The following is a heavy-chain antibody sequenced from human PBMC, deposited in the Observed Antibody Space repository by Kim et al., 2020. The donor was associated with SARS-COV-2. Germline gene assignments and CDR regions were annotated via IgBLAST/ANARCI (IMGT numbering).Heavy chain of an antibody. CDR2: INHSGST. D-gene: IGHD6-19*01. CDR1: GGSFSGYY. J-gene: IGHJ6*02. Sequence: SETLSLTCAVYGGSFSGYYWSWIRQPPGKGLEWIGEINHSGSTNYNPSLKSRVTISVDTSKNQFSLKLSSVTAADTAVYYCARGVVSGGWYVSGYYYYGMDVWGQGTTVTVSS. V-gene: IGHV4-34*01. CDR3: ARGVVSGGWYVSGYYYYGMDV.